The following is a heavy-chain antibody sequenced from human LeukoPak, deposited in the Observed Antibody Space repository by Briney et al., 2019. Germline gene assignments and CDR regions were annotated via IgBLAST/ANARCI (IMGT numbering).Heavy chain of an antibody. J-gene: IGHJ4*02. CDR3: ARGQLTDDLDY. D-gene: IGHD1-14*01. CDR1: GYTFTNHG. CDR2: ISTYNGNT. V-gene: IGHV1-18*01. Sequence: GASVKVSCKASGYTFTNHGISWVRQAPGQGLEWMGWISTYNGNTNYAQKLQGRVTMTTDTSTSTAYMELRSLRSDDTAVYYCARGQLTDDLDYWGQGTLVTVSS.